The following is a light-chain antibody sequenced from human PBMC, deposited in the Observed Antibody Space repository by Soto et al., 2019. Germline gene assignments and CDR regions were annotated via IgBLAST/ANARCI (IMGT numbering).Light chain of an antibody. J-gene: IGLJ2*01. CDR2: SDN. Sequence: QSVLTQPPSASGTPGQRVTISCSGSSSNIGTNTVIWYQQLPGAAPKLLIYSDNQRPSGVPDRFSGSKSGTSSSLAISGLQAEDEADYYCAACDGRLVVFGGGTKLTVL. CDR1: SSNIGTNT. V-gene: IGLV1-44*01. CDR3: AACDGRLVV.